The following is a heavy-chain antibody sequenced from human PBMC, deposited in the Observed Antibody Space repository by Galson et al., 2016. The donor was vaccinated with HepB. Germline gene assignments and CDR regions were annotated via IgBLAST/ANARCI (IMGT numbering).Heavy chain of an antibody. Sequence: SLRLSCAASGFTFTTYWMSWVRQAPGKGLEWVSTVYSDDNAYYAASVKGRFTISRDNSKSMVYLQMNSLRAEDTAIYYCARDGGNRGSYSVGDSFDIWGQGTMVTVSS. CDR1: GFTFTTYW. V-gene: IGHV3-53*01. J-gene: IGHJ3*02. D-gene: IGHD3-10*01. CDR3: ARDGGNRGSYSVGDSFDI. CDR2: VYSDDNA.